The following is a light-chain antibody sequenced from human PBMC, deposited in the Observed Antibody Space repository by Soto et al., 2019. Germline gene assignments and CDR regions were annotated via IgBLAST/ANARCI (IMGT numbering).Light chain of an antibody. CDR2: NAS. Sequence: EIVLTQSPATLSLSPGERATLSCRAGKSVRKYLALYQQKPGQAPRLLIYNASNRATGIPVRFSGSGSGTDFTLTISSREPEDFAVYYCQQRHNWPRTFGQGTKVDIK. V-gene: IGKV3-11*01. J-gene: IGKJ1*01. CDR1: KSVRKY. CDR3: QQRHNWPRT.